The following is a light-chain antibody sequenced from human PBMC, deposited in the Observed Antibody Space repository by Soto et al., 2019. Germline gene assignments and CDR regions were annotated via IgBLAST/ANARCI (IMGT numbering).Light chain of an antibody. V-gene: IGLV7-43*01. CDR2: STS. CDR3: LLYYAAAPV. J-gene: IGLJ3*02. CDR1: TGAVTSGYY. Sequence: QAVVTQEPSLTVSPGGTVTLTCASSTGAVTSGYYPNWFQQKPGQAPRALIYSTSNKQSWTPARFSGSLLGGKAALTLSGVQPEEEAEYYCLLYYAAAPVFGGGTKVTVL.